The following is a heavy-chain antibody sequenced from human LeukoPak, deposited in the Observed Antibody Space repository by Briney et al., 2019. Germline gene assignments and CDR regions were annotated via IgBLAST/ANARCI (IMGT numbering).Heavy chain of an antibody. D-gene: IGHD6-19*01. V-gene: IGHV1-2*02. CDR3: ARPQRDSSGWFMAPFDY. CDR1: GYTFTGYY. CDR2: INPNSGGT. J-gene: IGHJ4*02. Sequence: ASVKVSCKASGYTFTGYYMHWVRQAPGQGLEWMGWINPNSGGTNYAQKFQGRVTMTRDTSISTAYMELSRLRSDDTAVYYCARPQRDSSGWFMAPFDYWGQGTLVTVSS.